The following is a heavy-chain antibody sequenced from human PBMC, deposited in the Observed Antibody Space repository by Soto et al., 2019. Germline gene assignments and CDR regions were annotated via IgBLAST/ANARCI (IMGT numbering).Heavy chain of an antibody. D-gene: IGHD3-10*01. CDR2: ISYDGSNK. CDR3: AKARSGRITMVRGAATDY. Sequence: QVQLVESGGGVVQPGRSLRLSCAASGFTFSSYGMHWVRQAPGKGLEWVAVISYDGSNKYYADSVKGRFTISRDNSKNTLYLQMNSLRAEDTAVYYCAKARSGRITMVRGAATDYWGQGTLVTVSS. V-gene: IGHV3-30*18. CDR1: GFTFSSYG. J-gene: IGHJ4*02.